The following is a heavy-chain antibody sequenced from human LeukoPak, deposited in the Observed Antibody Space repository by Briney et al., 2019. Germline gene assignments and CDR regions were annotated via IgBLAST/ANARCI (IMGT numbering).Heavy chain of an antibody. J-gene: IGHJ4*02. CDR1: GFTFSSYA. D-gene: IGHD4-17*01. CDR2: ISYDGSNK. Sequence: GGSLRLSCAASGFTFSSYAMHWVRQAPGKGLEWVAVISYDGSNKYYADSVKGRFTISRDNSKNTLYLQMNSLRAEDTAVYYCARDLGDYYFDHWGQGTLVTVSS. V-gene: IGHV3-30*04. CDR3: ARDLGDYYFDH.